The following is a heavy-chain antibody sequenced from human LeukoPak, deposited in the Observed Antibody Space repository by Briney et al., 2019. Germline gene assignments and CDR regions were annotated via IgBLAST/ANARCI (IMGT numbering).Heavy chain of an antibody. CDR1: GFSFSSYG. CDR2: ISKDGSNE. J-gene: IGHJ4*02. CDR3: ARDRGWRLLDY. D-gene: IGHD6-25*01. Sequence: GGSLRLSCVASGFSFSSYGMHWVRQAPGKGLEWVAVISKDGSNEYYADSVKGRLAISRDNADNSLYLQMNSLRVEDTAVYYCARDRGWRLLDYWGQGTLVTVSS. V-gene: IGHV3-33*05.